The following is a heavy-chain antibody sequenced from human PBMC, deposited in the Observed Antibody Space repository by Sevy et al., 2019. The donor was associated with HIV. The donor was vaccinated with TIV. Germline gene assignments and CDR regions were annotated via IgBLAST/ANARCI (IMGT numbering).Heavy chain of an antibody. Sequence: GGSLRLSCAASGFSFSSYGMHWVRQPLGKGLEWVAFVHFDGNEKWYAGSGKGRFTISRENSKSMIFLQMQSLRMEDTVTSYCVKVRCSAAGCPRGYFEHWGQGTLVTVSS. CDR1: GFSFSSYG. CDR3: VKVRCSAAGCPRGYFEH. D-gene: IGHD2-15*01. V-gene: IGHV3-30*02. J-gene: IGHJ4*02. CDR2: VHFDGNEK.